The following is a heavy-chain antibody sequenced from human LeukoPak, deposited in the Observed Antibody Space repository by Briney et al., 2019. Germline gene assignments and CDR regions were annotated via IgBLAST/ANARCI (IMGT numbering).Heavy chain of an antibody. J-gene: IGHJ3*02. Sequence: ASVKVSCKASGYTFTNSDINWVRQATGQGLEWMGWMNPNSGNTGYAQKFQGGVTMTRNTSISTAYMELSSLRSEDTAVYYCARERMSSGSGGDAFDIWGQGTMVTVSS. V-gene: IGHV1-8*01. D-gene: IGHD3-10*01. CDR2: MNPNSGNT. CDR3: ARERMSSGSGGDAFDI. CDR1: GYTFTNSD.